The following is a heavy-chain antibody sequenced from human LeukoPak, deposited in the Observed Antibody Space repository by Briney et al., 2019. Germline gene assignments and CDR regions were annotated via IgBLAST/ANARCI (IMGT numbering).Heavy chain of an antibody. V-gene: IGHV3-49*04. CDR3: TRDYYDSTYYFYYMDV. CDR1: GFTFGDYA. CDR2: IRSKACGGTT. Sequence: PGGSLRLSCTASGFTFGDYAMSWVRQAPGKGLEWVSFIRSKACGGTTEYAASVKGRFTISRDDSKSIAYLQMNSLKTEDTAVYYCTRDYYDSTYYFYYMDVWGKGTTVTVSS. J-gene: IGHJ6*03. D-gene: IGHD3-22*01.